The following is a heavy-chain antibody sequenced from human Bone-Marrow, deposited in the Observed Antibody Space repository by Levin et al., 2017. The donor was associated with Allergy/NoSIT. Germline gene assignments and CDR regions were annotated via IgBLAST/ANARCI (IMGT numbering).Heavy chain of an antibody. CDR3: ARVRTGWYIDV. J-gene: IGHJ2*01. CDR2: IGTAGDS. V-gene: IGHV3-13*01. Sequence: PGGSLRLSCAASGFTFSSHDMHWVRQVTGKGLEWVSAIGTAGDSYYSVSVEGRFTISREDAKNSLYLQMNSLRVGDTAVYYCARVRTGWYIDVWGRGTLVTVSS. CDR1: GFTFSSHD.